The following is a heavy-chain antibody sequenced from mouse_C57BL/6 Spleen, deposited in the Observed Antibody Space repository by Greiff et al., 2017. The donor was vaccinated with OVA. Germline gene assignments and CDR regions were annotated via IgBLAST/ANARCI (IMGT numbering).Heavy chain of an antibody. CDR3: GRSLLQPNVDY. CDR2: IDPSDSYT. D-gene: IGHD1-1*01. CDR1: GYTFTSYW. J-gene: IGHJ2*01. Sequence: QVQLQQPGAELVRPGTSVKLSCKASGYTFTSYWMHWVKQRPGQGLEWIGVIDPSDSYTNYNQKFKGKATLTVDTSSSTAYMQLSSLTSEDSAVYYCGRSLLQPNVDYWGQGTTLTVSS. V-gene: IGHV1-59*01.